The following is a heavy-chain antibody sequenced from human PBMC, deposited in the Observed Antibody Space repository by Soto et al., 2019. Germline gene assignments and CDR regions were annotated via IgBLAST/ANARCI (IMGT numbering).Heavy chain of an antibody. CDR2: IRHDDTEI. J-gene: IGHJ2*01. CDR3: AGGSYYGGTLEF. CDR1: GFSISSYW. Sequence: EVQLVESGGALVQPGGSLRLSCAASGFSISSYWMNWVRQVPGKGLEWVANIRHDDTEIYYVDSVKGRFTISRDNARDSVFLQMNSLRAEDTAVYYCAGGSYYGGTLEFWGRGTLVSVSS. V-gene: IGHV3-7*03. D-gene: IGHD2-21*01.